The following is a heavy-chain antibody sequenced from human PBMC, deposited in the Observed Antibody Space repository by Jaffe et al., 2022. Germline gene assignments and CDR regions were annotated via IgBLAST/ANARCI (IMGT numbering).Heavy chain of an antibody. CDR2: IYWDEDK. V-gene: IGHV2-5*02. D-gene: IGHD1-20*01. CDR1: GFSLSSSGVG. CDR3: VHSTDYKMAQSYFDF. Sequence: QITLKESGPTLVNPTQTLTLTCSFSGFSLSSSGVGVGWIRQPPGKALEWLALIYWDEDKRYSPSLKTRLTITKDTSKKQVALTLTNMDPVDTATYFCVHSTDYKMAQSYFDFWGQGTLVTVSS. J-gene: IGHJ4*02.